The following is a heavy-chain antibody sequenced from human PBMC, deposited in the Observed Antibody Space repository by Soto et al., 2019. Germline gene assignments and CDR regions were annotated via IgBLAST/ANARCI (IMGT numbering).Heavy chain of an antibody. CDR1: GYDYLTYA. Sequence: ASVKVSCKASGYDYLTYAITWVRQSPGQGLEWMGWISTLNGNTNYAQAFQGRVTMTTDTPTATAHLELRSLKSDDTAVYYCARRVQQWLPDYYGMDVWRQGTTVTVSS. CDR2: ISTLNGNT. V-gene: IGHV1-18*01. CDR3: ARRVQQWLPDYYGMDV. J-gene: IGHJ6*02. D-gene: IGHD6-19*01.